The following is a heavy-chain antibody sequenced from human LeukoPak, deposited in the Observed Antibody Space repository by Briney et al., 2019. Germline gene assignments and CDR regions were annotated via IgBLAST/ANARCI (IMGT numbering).Heavy chain of an antibody. Sequence: SETLSLTCTVSGGSISSSSYYWGWIRQPPGKGLEWIGSIYYSGSTYYNPSLKSRVTISVDTSKNQFSLKLSSVTAADTAVYYCAXLSKGXLVYFDYWGQGTLVTVSS. D-gene: IGHD6-13*01. V-gene: IGHV4-39*01. CDR1: GGSISSSSYY. CDR2: IYYSGST. CDR3: AXLSKGXLVYFDY. J-gene: IGHJ4*02.